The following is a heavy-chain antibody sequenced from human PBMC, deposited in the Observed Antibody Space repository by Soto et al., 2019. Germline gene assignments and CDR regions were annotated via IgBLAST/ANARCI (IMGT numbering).Heavy chain of an antibody. CDR3: ARGSYYSGWV. CDR2: TYYRSKWYS. J-gene: IGHJ4*02. D-gene: IGHD6-19*01. Sequence: SQTLSLTCAISGDSVSSTSTAWSWIRQSPSRGLEWLGRTYYRSKWYSDYAVSVKSRITINPDTSKNQFSLQLNSVTPDDTAVYYCARGSYYSGWVWGQGALVTVSS. V-gene: IGHV6-1*01. CDR1: GDSVSSTSTA.